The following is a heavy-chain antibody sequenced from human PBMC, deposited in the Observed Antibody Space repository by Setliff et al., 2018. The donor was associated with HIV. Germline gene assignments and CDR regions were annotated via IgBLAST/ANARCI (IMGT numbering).Heavy chain of an antibody. CDR1: RGSFSHYY. D-gene: IGHD1-20*01. Sequence: SETLSLTCAVYRGSFSHYYWTWIRQSPGKGLEWIAEINQERTSFYNPSLKSRVTMSLDTSGNEVSLRLSSVTAADTATYFCARVRFNFDNVRCFDLWGQGTLVTVSS. CDR2: INQERTS. V-gene: IGHV4-34*01. J-gene: IGHJ5*02. CDR3: ARVRFNFDNVRCFDL.